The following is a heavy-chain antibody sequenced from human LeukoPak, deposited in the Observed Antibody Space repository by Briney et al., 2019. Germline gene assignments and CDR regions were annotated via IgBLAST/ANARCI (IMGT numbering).Heavy chain of an antibody. Sequence: SVTVSCKASGGTFSSYAISWVRQAPGQGLEWMGGIIPIFGTANYAQKFQGRVTITADESTSTAYMELSSLRSEDTAVYYCARVTRVSGLIDYWGQGTLVTVSS. J-gene: IGHJ4*02. CDR2: IIPIFGTA. CDR1: GGTFSSYA. CDR3: ARVTRVSGLIDY. D-gene: IGHD6-19*01. V-gene: IGHV1-69*13.